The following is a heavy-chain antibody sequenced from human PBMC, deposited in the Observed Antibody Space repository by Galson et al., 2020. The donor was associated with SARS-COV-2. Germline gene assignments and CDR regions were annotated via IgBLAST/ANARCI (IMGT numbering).Heavy chain of an antibody. CDR3: STDVVVVPAIDY. D-gene: IGHD2-15*01. J-gene: IGHJ4*02. CDR2: LKSKTDGGTT. V-gene: IGHV3-15*01. Sequence: MSWVRQAPGKGLEWAGRLKSKTDGGTTDYAAPVKGRFTISRDDSKNTLYLQMNSLKTEDTAVYYCSTDVVVVPAIDYWGQGTLVTVSS.